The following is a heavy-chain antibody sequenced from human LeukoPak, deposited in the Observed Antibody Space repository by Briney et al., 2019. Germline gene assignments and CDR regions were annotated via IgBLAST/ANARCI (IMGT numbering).Heavy chain of an antibody. V-gene: IGHV4-39*07. D-gene: IGHD1-26*01. J-gene: IGHJ4*02. CDR3: AREVIGGSYSGYYFDY. Sequence: SETLSLTCTVSGGSISSSSYYWGWIRQPPGKGLEWIGGIYYSGSTYYNPSLKSRVTISVDTSKNQFSLKLSSVTAADTAVYYCAREVIGGSYSGYYFDYWGQGTLVTVSS. CDR1: GGSISSSSYY. CDR2: IYYSGST.